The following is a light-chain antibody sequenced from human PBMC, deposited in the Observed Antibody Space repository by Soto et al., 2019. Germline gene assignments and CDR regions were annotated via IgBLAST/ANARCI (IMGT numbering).Light chain of an antibody. CDR2: GAS. CDR3: QQYDSTPPT. V-gene: IGKV3-20*01. CDR1: QSVNSNY. Sequence: IVLTQSPGTLSLSPGERATLSCRASQSVNSNYLAWYQRKPGQAPRLLIYGASNRATDIPYRFSASGSGTDFTLTITRLEAEDFAVYYCQQYDSTPPTFGQGTKVEVK. J-gene: IGKJ1*01.